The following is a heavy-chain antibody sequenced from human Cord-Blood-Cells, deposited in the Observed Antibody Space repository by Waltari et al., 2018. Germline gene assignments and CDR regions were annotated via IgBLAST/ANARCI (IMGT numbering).Heavy chain of an antibody. Sequence: EVQLVESGGGLVKPGGSLRLPGAASGFTFSNAWMSWVGQAPGKGLEWVGRIKSKTDGGTTDYAAPVKGRFTISRDDSKNTLYLQMNSLKTEDTAVYYCTTDRYSSGYFDYWGQGTLVTVSS. CDR1: GFTFSNAW. D-gene: IGHD6-19*01. J-gene: IGHJ4*02. CDR2: IKSKTDGGTT. V-gene: IGHV3-15*01. CDR3: TTDRYSSGYFDY.